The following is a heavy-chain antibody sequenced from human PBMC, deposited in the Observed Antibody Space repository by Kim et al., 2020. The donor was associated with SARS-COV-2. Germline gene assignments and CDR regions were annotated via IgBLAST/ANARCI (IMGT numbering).Heavy chain of an antibody. J-gene: IGHJ6*02. CDR3: AREVVVVTAAMRGIYYYNVMAG. CDR1: GFTFNKHA. D-gene: IGHD2-2*01. Sequence: GGSLRLSCAASGFTFNKHAFHWVRQAPGKGLEWVALISYDGNFKYYADSVKGRFSISRDTSKNTLYLQMDSLRAEDTAVYYCAREVVVVTAAMRGIYYYNVMAGGGQGTTVTVSS. V-gene: IGHV3-30*04. CDR2: ISYDGNFK.